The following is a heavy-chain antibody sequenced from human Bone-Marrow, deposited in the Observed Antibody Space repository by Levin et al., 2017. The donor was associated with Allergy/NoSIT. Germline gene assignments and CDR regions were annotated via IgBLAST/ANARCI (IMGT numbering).Heavy chain of an antibody. V-gene: IGHV1-2*02. CDR1: GYSFNDYY. Sequence: ASVKVSCKTSGYSFNDYYMNWVRQAPGQGPEWMGWINPISGGTKYAEEFQGRVTMTRDTSINTGYMELTSLGFDDTAVYYCARPVRGTGAMQLWGQGTLVTVSS. CDR3: ARPVRGTGAMQL. D-gene: IGHD1-1*01. J-gene: IGHJ1*01. CDR2: INPISGGT.